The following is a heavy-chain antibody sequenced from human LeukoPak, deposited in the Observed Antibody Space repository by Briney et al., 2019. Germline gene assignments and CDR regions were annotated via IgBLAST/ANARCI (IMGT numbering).Heavy chain of an antibody. Sequence: PGGSLRLSCAASGFTFSNYWMSWVRQAPGKGLEWVANIRQDGSEKYYVDSVKGRFTISRDNAKNSLYLQMNSLRAEDTALYYCAKSTGEGSGWNYFDYWGQGTLVTVSS. CDR2: IRQDGSEK. D-gene: IGHD6-19*01. J-gene: IGHJ4*02. CDR1: GFTFSNYW. V-gene: IGHV3-7*03. CDR3: AKSTGEGSGWNYFDY.